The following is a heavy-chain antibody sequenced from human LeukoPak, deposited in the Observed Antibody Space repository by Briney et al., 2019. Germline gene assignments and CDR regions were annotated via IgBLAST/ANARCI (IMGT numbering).Heavy chain of an antibody. CDR2: IYTSGST. V-gene: IGHV4-4*09. CDR1: GGSISSYY. J-gene: IGHJ6*03. CDR3: ASQDTSYYYYMDV. Sequence: PSETLSLTCTVSGGSISSYYWSWIRQPPGKGLEWIGYIYTSGSTNYNPSLKSRVTISVDTSKNQFSLKLSSVTAADTAVYYCASQDTSYYYYMDVWGKGTTVTVSS. D-gene: IGHD2-15*01.